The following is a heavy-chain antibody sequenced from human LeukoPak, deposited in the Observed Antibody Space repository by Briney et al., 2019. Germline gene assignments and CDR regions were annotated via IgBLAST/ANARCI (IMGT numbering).Heavy chain of an antibody. Sequence: GESLNISCKGSGYSFTTYWIGWVRQMPGKGLEWMGIIYPGDSDTRYSPSFQGQVTISADKSINTAYLQWNSLKASDTAMYYCARRGDAYGLAFWGQGTLVTVSS. D-gene: IGHD5-24*01. CDR3: ARRGDAYGLAF. CDR1: GYSFTTYW. V-gene: IGHV5-51*01. CDR2: IYPGDSDT. J-gene: IGHJ4*02.